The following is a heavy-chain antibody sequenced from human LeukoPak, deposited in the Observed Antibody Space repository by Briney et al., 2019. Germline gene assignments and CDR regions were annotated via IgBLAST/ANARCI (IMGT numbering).Heavy chain of an antibody. V-gene: IGHV4-34*01. CDR1: GGSFSGYY. CDR3: VRHDGRGGATMGAFDS. J-gene: IGHJ5*01. D-gene: IGHD4/OR15-4a*01. CDR2: INHSGST. Sequence: SETLSLTCAVYGGSFSGYYWSWIRQPPGKGLEWIGEINHSGSTNYNPSLKSRVTILVDTSKNQFSLKLNSVTAADTAVYYCVRHDGRGGATMGAFDSWGQGSPVTVSS.